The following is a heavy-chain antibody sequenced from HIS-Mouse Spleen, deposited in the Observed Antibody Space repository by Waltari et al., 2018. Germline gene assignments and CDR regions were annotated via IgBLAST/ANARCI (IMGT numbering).Heavy chain of an antibody. CDR1: GGSISSSSYY. V-gene: IGHV4-39*07. D-gene: IGHD3-10*01. CDR2: IYYSGGN. Sequence: QLQLQESGPGLVKPSETLSLTCTVSGGSISSSSYYWGWIRQPPGKGLEWIGSIYYSGGNYYNPSLKSRVTISVDTSKNQFSRKLGSVTAADTAVYYCARGRRYYGSGSYGSFDYWGQGTLVTVSS. J-gene: IGHJ4*02. CDR3: ARGRRYYGSGSYGSFDY.